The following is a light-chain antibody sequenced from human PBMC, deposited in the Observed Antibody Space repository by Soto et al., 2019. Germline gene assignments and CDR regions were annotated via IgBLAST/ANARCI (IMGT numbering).Light chain of an antibody. J-gene: IGLJ2*01. CDR3: QAWDSSTVI. CDR1: KLGAKY. CDR2: QDV. V-gene: IGLV3-1*01. Sequence: SYELTQPPSVSVSPGQTASITCSGDKLGAKYACWYQQKPGQSPVLIMYQDVHRPSGIPERFSGSNSGNTATLTISGTQAMDEADYYCQAWDSSTVIFGGGTKLTVL.